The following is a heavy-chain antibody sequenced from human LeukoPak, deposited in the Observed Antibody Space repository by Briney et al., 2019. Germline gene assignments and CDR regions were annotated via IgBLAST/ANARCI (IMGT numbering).Heavy chain of an antibody. CDR3: ARGAAAHDPPFDY. V-gene: IGHV3-7*01. J-gene: IGHJ4*02. CDR1: GFTFSSYW. D-gene: IGHD1-1*01. CDR2: IKQDGSEK. Sequence: GSLRLSCAASGFTFSSYWMSWVRQAPGKGLEWVANIKQDGSEKYYVDSVKGRFTISRDNAKNSLYLQMNSLRAEDTAVYYCARGAAAHDPPFDYWGQGTLVTVSS.